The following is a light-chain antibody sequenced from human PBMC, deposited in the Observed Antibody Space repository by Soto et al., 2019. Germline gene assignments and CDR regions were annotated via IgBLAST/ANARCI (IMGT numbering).Light chain of an antibody. CDR1: SGHSSYA. Sequence: QPVLTQSPSASASLGASVKLTCTLSSGHSSYAIAWHQQQPEKGPRYLMKLNSDGSHSKGDGTPDRFSGSSSGAERYLTISSLQSEDEADYYCQTWGTGIVLFAGGTKLTVL. CDR2: LNSDGSH. J-gene: IGLJ2*01. V-gene: IGLV4-69*01. CDR3: QTWGTGIVL.